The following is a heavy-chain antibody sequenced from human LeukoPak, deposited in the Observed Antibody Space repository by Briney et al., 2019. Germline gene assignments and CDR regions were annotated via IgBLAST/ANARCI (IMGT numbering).Heavy chain of an antibody. J-gene: IGHJ6*04. D-gene: IGHD3-10*02. CDR3: AELGITMIGGV. Sequence: GGSLRLSCAASGFTFSSYATSWVRQAPGKGLEWVSAISGSGDNTYYADSVKGRFTISRDNSKNTLYLQMNSLRAEDTAVYYCAELGITMIGGVWGKGTTVTISS. CDR2: ISGSGDNT. V-gene: IGHV3-23*01. CDR1: GFTFSSYA.